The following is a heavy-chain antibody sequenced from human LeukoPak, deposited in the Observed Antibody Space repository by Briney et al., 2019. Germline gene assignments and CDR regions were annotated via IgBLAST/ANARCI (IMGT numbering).Heavy chain of an antibody. CDR3: ARGMRGAAAIFNY. CDR1: GYTFTSYA. CDR2: INAGNGNT. V-gene: IGHV1-3*01. Sequence: ASVKVSCKASGYTFTSYAMHWVRQAPGQGLEWMGWINAGNGNTKYSQKFQGRVTITRDTSASTAYMELSSLRSEDTAVYYCARGMRGAAAIFNYWGQGTLVTVSS. J-gene: IGHJ4*02. D-gene: IGHD6-13*01.